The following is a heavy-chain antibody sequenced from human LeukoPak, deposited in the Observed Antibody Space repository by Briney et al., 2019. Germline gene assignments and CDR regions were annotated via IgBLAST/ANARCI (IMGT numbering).Heavy chain of an antibody. CDR2: INHSGST. D-gene: IGHD4-17*01. CDR3: ARGTHGDYHDY. CDR1: GGSFSGYY. J-gene: IGHJ4*02. V-gene: IGHV4-34*01. Sequence: SETLSLTCAVYGGSFSGYYWSWIRQPPGKGLEWIGEINHSGSTNYNPSLKSRVTISLDTSKNQFSLKLSSVTAADTAVYYCARGTHGDYHDYGARGTRVPVSS.